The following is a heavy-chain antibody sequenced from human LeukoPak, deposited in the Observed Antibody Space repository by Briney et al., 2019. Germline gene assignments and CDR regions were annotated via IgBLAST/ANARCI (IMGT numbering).Heavy chain of an antibody. CDR2: IYPGDSDT. J-gene: IGHJ4*02. D-gene: IGHD3-10*01. CDR1: GYSFTSYW. Sequence: GESLKISCKGSGYSFTSYWIGWVRQMPGKGLEWMGIIYPGDSDTRYSPSFQGQVTISADKSISTAYLQWSSLKASDTAMYYCARQITMVRGGEYYFDYWGQGTLVTVSS. CDR3: ARQITMVRGGEYYFDY. V-gene: IGHV5-51*01.